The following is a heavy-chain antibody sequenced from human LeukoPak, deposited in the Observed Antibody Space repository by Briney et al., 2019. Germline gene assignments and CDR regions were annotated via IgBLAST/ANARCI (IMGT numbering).Heavy chain of an antibody. D-gene: IGHD3-10*01. CDR2: IYYSGST. Sequence: SATLSLPFTVSGGSISSYYWSWIRPPPGKGLEWIGYIYYSGSTNYNPSLKSRVTISVDTSKNQFSLKLSSVTAADTAVYYCAREVYYGSGGSFDPWGQGTLVTVSS. CDR1: GGSISSYY. J-gene: IGHJ5*02. V-gene: IGHV4-59*01. CDR3: AREVYYGSGGSFDP.